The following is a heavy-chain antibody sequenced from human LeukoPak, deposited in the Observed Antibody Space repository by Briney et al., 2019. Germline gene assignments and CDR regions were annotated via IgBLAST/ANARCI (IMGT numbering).Heavy chain of an antibody. CDR2: IRSKIDGGAT. CDR3: TTDLDYYDSSGYPY. J-gene: IGHJ4*02. Sequence: RPGGSLRLSCAASGFNVNNAWMSWVRQAPGKGLEWVGRIRSKIDGGATDYAAPVKGRFTISRDDSKNTLYLQMNSLKTEDTAVYYCTTDLDYYDSSGYPYWGQGTLVTVSS. V-gene: IGHV3-15*07. CDR1: GFNVNNAW. D-gene: IGHD3-22*01.